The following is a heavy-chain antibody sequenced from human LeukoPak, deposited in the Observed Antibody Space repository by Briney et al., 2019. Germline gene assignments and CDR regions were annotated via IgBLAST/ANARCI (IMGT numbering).Heavy chain of an antibody. J-gene: IGHJ5*02. CDR2: IYTSGST. Sequence: PSETLSLTCTVSGGSITSHYWSWIRQPAGKGLEWIGRIYTSGSTNYNPSLKSRVTMSVDTSKNQFSLKLSSVTAADTAVYYCAGWGGGGSYYFGSWFDPWGQGTLVTVSS. CDR3: AGWGGGGSYYFGSWFDP. CDR1: GGSITSHY. V-gene: IGHV4-4*07. D-gene: IGHD1-26*01.